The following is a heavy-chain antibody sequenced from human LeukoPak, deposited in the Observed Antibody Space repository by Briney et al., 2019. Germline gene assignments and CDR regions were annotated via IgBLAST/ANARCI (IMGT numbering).Heavy chain of an antibody. CDR1: GFPFSSYG. V-gene: IGHV3-33*01. D-gene: IGHD3-22*01. CDR2: IWFDGSNE. CDR3: ARSGYYYDSSGYDPDDASDV. Sequence: GGSLRLSCEASGFPFSSYGMHWVRQAPGKGLEWVASIWFDGSNEYYADSVKGRVTISRDNSKNTLFLQVNSLRADDTAVYYCARSGYYYDSSGYDPDDASDVWGQGTMVTVSS. J-gene: IGHJ3*01.